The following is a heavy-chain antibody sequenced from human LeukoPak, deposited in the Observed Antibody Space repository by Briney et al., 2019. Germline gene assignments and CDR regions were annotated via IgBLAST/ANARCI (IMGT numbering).Heavy chain of an antibody. CDR2: ISAEGYT. CDR1: GFTFSSYA. Sequence: GRSLRLSCAASGFTFSSYAMSWVRQAPRKGLQWLSLISAEGYTYYADSVKGRFTISRDSSKNALYLQMNSLRVEDTALYYCAKGRGGVWGQGTTVTVSS. V-gene: IGHV3-23*01. J-gene: IGHJ6*02. D-gene: IGHD3-10*01. CDR3: AKGRGGV.